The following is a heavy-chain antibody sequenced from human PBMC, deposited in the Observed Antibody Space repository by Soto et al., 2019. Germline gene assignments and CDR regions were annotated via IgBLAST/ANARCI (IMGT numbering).Heavy chain of an antibody. V-gene: IGHV3-74*01. J-gene: IGHJ4*02. CDR1: GFTFSSYW. CDR2: INSDGSST. CDR3: ARLLYSGYDYGEGGFDY. D-gene: IGHD5-12*01. Sequence: PGGSLRLSCAASGFTFSSYWMHWVRQAPGKGLVWVSRINSDGSSTSYADSVKGRFTISRDNAKNTLYLQMNSLRAEDTAVYYCARLLYSGYDYGEGGFDYWGQGTLVTVSS.